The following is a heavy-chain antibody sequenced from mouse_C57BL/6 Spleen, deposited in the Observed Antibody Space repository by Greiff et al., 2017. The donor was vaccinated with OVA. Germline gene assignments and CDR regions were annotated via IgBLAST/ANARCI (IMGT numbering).Heavy chain of an antibody. D-gene: IGHD1-1*01. CDR1: GYAFSSYW. CDR3: ALIATVVATPYYAMDY. J-gene: IGHJ4*01. V-gene: IGHV1-80*01. CDR2: IYPGDGDT. Sequence: QVQLQQSGAELVKPGASVKISCKASGYAFSSYWMNWVKQRPGKGLEWIGQIYPGDGDTNYNGKFKGKATLTADESSSTAYMQLSSLTSEDSAVYFGALIATVVATPYYAMDYWGQGTSVTVSS.